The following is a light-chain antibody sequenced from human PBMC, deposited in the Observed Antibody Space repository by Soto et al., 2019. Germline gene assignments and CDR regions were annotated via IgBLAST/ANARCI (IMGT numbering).Light chain of an antibody. CDR2: EVS. CDR3: SSYAGSSNV. CDR1: NSYVGRYNY. J-gene: IGLJ1*01. V-gene: IGLV2-14*01. Sequence: QSALTQPASVSGSPGQSITISCTGTNSYVGRYNYVSWYQQHPGKAPKLMIYEVSNRPSGVSNRFSGSKSGNTASLTISGLQAEDEADYYCSSYAGSSNVFGTGTKLTVL.